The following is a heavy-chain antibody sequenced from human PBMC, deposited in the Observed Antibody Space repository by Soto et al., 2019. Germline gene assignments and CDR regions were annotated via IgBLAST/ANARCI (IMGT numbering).Heavy chain of an antibody. CDR3: ARGNFYYGLDV. CDR2: FSDSGST. V-gene: IGHV4-34*01. J-gene: IGHJ6*02. CDR1: GGSFSGNY. Sequence: SETLSLTCAVYGGSFSGNYWSWIRQPPGKGLEWIGEFSDSGSTNYNPSLKSRVTISEDMSKSQFSLKPSSVTAADTAVYYCARGNFYYGLDVWGQGTTVTVSS.